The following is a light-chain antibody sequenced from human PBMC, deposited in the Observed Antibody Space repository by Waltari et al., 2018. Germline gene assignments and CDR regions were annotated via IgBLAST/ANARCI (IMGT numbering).Light chain of an antibody. Sequence: DVVMTQSPLSLPVTLGQPASISCRSSQSLVYSDGNAYLHWFQQRPGQSPRRLIYKVSNRDSGVPDRFSGSGSGTDFTLKISRVEAEDVGVYYCIQGTYWPWTLGQGTKVEIK. CDR1: QSLVYSDGNAY. V-gene: IGKV2-30*01. CDR3: IQGTYWPWT. J-gene: IGKJ1*01. CDR2: KVS.